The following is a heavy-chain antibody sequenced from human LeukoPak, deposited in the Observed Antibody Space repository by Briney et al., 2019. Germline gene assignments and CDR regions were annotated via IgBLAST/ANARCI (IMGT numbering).Heavy chain of an antibody. CDR2: VDPKTGIT. CDR1: GYTFTSSD. J-gene: IGHJ4*02. Sequence: ASVKVSCKASGYTFTSSDIHWVRQAPGQGLEWMGWVDPKTGITGFAQKFQGRVTVTRDTSISTAYMGVSSLTSGDTAVYYCARGRGNSFPHDYWGQGTLVTVSS. V-gene: IGHV1-8*01. CDR3: ARGRGNSFPHDY. D-gene: IGHD1-7*01.